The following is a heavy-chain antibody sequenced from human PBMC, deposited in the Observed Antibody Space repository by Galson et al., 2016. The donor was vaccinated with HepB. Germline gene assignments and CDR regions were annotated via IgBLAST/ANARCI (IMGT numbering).Heavy chain of an antibody. J-gene: IGHJ4*02. V-gene: IGHV1-69*13. CDR3: TRDRGQYYLL. CDR1: GGSFSSHI. D-gene: IGHD3-10*01. CDR2: FISVLGTT. Sequence: SVKVSCKVPGGSFSSHIISWVRQAPGQGLEWMGEFISVLGTTNYAQIFQGRVTITADESTSTVYMDLTSLRSEDTAVYFCTRDRGQYYLLWGQGTLVTVSS.